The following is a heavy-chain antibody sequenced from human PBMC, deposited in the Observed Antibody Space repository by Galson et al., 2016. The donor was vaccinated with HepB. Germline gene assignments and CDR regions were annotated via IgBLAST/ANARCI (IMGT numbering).Heavy chain of an antibody. D-gene: IGHD3-10*01. Sequence: TLSLTCNVSGVSISSGGYYWSWIRQHPGKGLEWIGYIYYSGNTYYNLSLKSRVTISVDTSKNQFSLKLSSVTAADTAVYYCARVPSYYGSGSSRFNPWGQGTLVTVSS. CDR2: IYYSGNT. CDR1: GVSISSGGYY. V-gene: IGHV4-31*03. J-gene: IGHJ5*02. CDR3: ARVPSYYGSGSSRFNP.